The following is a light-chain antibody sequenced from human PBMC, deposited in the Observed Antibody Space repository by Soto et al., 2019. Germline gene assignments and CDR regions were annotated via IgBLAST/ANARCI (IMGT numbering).Light chain of an antibody. J-gene: IGLJ1*01. Sequence: QSALTQPASVSGSPGQSITISCTGTSSDVGGYNYVSWYQQHPGKAPKLMIYDVSNRPSGVSNRFSGSKSGNTASLTISGLQDEDEADYYCSSYTSSSTLYGFGTGTKVTVL. V-gene: IGLV2-14*01. CDR1: SSDVGGYNY. CDR2: DVS. CDR3: SSYTSSSTLYG.